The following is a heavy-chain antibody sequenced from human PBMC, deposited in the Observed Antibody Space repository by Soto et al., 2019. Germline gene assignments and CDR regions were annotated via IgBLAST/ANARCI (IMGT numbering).Heavy chain of an antibody. V-gene: IGHV4-59*01. CDR2: IYYSGST. D-gene: IGHD3-10*01. CDR1: GGSISSYY. CDR3: ARSFIGSGSYSDY. J-gene: IGHJ4*02. Sequence: SETLSLTCPVSGGSISSYYWSWIRQPPGKGLEWIGYIYYSGSTNYNPSLKSRVTISVDTSKNQFSLKLSSVTAADTAVYYCARSFIGSGSYSDYWGQGTLVTVS.